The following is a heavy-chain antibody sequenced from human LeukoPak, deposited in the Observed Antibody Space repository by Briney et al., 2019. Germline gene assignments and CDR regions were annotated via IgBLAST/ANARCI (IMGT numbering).Heavy chain of an antibody. D-gene: IGHD4-23*01. Sequence: PGGSLRLSCAASGFTFSNYWMHWVRQGPGKGLVWVSRINSDGSSTSYADSVKGRFTISRDNAKNTLYLRMNSLRAEDTAVYYCAKSGDYGGNNFDCWGQGTLVTVSS. V-gene: IGHV3-74*01. CDR2: INSDGSST. CDR3: AKSGDYGGNNFDC. CDR1: GFTFSNYW. J-gene: IGHJ4*02.